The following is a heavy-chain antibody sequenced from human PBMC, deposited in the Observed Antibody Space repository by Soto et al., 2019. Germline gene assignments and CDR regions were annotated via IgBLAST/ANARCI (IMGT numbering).Heavy chain of an antibody. Sequence: GESLKISCNGSGYSFTSYWISWVRQMPGKGLEWMGRIDPSDSYTNYSPSFQGHVTISADKSISTAYLQWSSLKASDNAMYFCASHQVSSEDIVVVVAANYYYFYGMDVWGQGTTVTVSS. V-gene: IGHV5-10-1*01. D-gene: IGHD2-15*01. CDR2: IDPSDSYT. J-gene: IGHJ6*02. CDR3: ASHQVSSEDIVVVVAANYYYFYGMDV. CDR1: GYSFTSYW.